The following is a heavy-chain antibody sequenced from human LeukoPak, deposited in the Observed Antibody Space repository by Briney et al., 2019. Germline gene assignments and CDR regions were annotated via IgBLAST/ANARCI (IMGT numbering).Heavy chain of an antibody. CDR1: GGSISSYY. Sequence: SETLSLTCTVSGGSISSYYWSWIRQPAGKGLEWIGHIYTSGSTNYNPSLKSRATMSVDTSKNQFSLKLSSVTAADTAVYYCAREYYSSGLFDPWGQGTLVTVSS. CDR2: IYTSGST. CDR3: AREYYSSGLFDP. D-gene: IGHD6-19*01. J-gene: IGHJ5*02. V-gene: IGHV4-4*07.